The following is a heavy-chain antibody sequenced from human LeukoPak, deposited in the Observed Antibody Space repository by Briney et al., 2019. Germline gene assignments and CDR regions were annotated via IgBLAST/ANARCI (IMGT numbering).Heavy chain of an antibody. D-gene: IGHD5-12*01. V-gene: IGHV3-48*04. CDR3: AKDRLSGYSGGVIDY. J-gene: IGHJ4*02. CDR2: ISSSGSTI. Sequence: GGSLRLSCAASGFTFSSYWMNWVRQAPGKGLEWVSYISSSGSTIYYADSVKGRFTISRDNAKNSLYLQMNSLRTEDMALYYCAKDRLSGYSGGVIDYWGQGTLVTVSS. CDR1: GFTFSSYW.